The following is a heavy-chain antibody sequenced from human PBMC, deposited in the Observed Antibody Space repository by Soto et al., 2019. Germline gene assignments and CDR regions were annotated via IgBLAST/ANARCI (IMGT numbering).Heavy chain of an antibody. CDR1: GGSISSYY. V-gene: IGHV4-59*01. J-gene: IGHJ5*02. CDR2: IYYSGST. D-gene: IGHD6-13*01. Sequence: SETLSLTCTVSGGSISSYYWSWIRQPPGKGLEWIGYIYYSGSTNYNPSLKSRVTISVDTSKNQFSLRLSSVTAADTAVYYCARPRVRGAAYSWFDPWGQGTLVTVSS. CDR3: ARPRVRGAAYSWFDP.